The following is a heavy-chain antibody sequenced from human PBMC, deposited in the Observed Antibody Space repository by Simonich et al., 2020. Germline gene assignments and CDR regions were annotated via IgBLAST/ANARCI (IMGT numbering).Heavy chain of an antibody. V-gene: IGHV1-2*02. CDR1: GYTFTGYY. Sequence: QVQLVQSGAEVKKPGASVTVSCKASGYTFTGYYMHWVRQGPGPGLEWMGCNNPNSGGTNYAQKFQGRVTMTRDTSISTAYMELSRLRSDDTAVYYCARGRYYYDSSGYYYDAFDIWGQGTMVTVSS. D-gene: IGHD3-22*01. CDR2: NNPNSGGT. J-gene: IGHJ3*02. CDR3: ARGRYYYDSSGYYYDAFDI.